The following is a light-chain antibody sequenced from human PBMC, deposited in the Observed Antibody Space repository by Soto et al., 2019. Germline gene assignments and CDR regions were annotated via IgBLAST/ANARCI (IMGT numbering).Light chain of an antibody. V-gene: IGLV2-8*01. CDR3: SSHAGSNSLL. Sequence: QSVLTQPPSASGSPGQSVNISCTGTSSDVGGYKYVSWYQQHPGKAPKLMIYEVTQRPSGVPDRFSGSKSGNTASLTVSGLQAEDEADYYCSSHAGSNSLLFGGGTKVTVL. CDR1: SSDVGGYKY. CDR2: EVT. J-gene: IGLJ2*01.